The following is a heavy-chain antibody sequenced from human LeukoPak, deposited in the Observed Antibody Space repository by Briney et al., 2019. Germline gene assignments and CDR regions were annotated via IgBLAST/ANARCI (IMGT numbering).Heavy chain of an antibody. CDR3: ARDPYYGSGRYRYGMDV. Sequence: ASVKVSCKASGYTFTSYGTSWVRQAPGQGLEWMGWISAYNGNTNYAQKLQGRVTLTRNTSISTAYMELSSLRSEDTAVYYCARDPYYGSGRYRYGMDVWGKGTTVTISS. CDR1: GYTFTSYG. D-gene: IGHD3-10*01. V-gene: IGHV1-18*01. CDR2: ISAYNGNT. J-gene: IGHJ6*04.